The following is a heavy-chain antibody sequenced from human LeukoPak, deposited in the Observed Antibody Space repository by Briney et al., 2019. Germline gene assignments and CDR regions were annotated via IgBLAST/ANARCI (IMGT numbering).Heavy chain of an antibody. CDR1: GYTFTGYY. CDR3: ARDLGDIVVENLDY. D-gene: IGHD2-15*01. V-gene: IGHV1-2*02. J-gene: IGHJ4*02. CDR2: INPNSGGT. Sequence: ASVKVSCKASGYTFTGYYMHWVRQAPGQGLEWMGWINPNSGGTNYAQKFQGRVTMTRDTSISTAYMELSRLRSDDTAVYCCARDLGDIVVENLDYWGQGTLVTVSS.